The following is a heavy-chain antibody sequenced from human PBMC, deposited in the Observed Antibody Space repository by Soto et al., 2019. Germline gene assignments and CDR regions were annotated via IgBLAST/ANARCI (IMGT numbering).Heavy chain of an antibody. Sequence: PGGSLRLSCAASGFTFSSYAMSWVRQAPGKGLEWVSAISGRGGSTYYADSVKGRFTISRDNSTNTLYLQMNSLRAEDTAVYYCAKDSGYTSSYYFDYWGQGTLVTVSS. J-gene: IGHJ4*02. CDR1: GFTFSSYA. CDR2: ISGRGGST. D-gene: IGHD6-13*01. V-gene: IGHV3-23*01. CDR3: AKDSGYTSSYYFDY.